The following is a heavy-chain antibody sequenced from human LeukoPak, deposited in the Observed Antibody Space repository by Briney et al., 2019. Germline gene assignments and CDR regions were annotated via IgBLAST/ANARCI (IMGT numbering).Heavy chain of an antibody. J-gene: IGHJ6*03. V-gene: IGHV1-18*01. CDR2: ISAYNGNT. D-gene: IGHD2-2*01. CDR1: GYTFTSYG. CDR3: ARVGPYCSSTSCYLFYYYYMDV. Sequence: APVKVSCKASGYTFTSYGISWVRQAPGQELEWMGWISAYNGNTNYAQKLQGRVTMTTDTSTSTAYMELRSLRSDDTAVYYCARVGPYCSSTSCYLFYYYYMDVWGKGTTVTVSS.